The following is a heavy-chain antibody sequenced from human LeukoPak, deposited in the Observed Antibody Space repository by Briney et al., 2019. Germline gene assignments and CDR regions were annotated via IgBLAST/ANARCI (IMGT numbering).Heavy chain of an antibody. CDR1: GYTFTGYY. CDR3: ARVVSYGSGSYYVYYFEY. J-gene: IGHJ4*02. Sequence: ASVKVSCKASGYTFTGYYMHWVRQAPGQGLEWMGGINPNSGGTNYAQKFQGRVTMTRDTSISTAYMELSRLRSDDTAVYYCARVVSYGSGSYYVYYFEYWGQGTLVTVSS. D-gene: IGHD3-10*01. CDR2: INPNSGGT. V-gene: IGHV1-2*02.